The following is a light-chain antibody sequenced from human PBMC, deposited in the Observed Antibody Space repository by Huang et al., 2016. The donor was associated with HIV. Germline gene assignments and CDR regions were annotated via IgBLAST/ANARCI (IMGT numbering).Light chain of an antibody. CDR3: QQYGSSSYT. V-gene: IGKV3-20*01. CDR2: GAS. CDR1: KSLSSNY. J-gene: IGKJ2*01. Sequence: EIVLTQSPGTLSSSPGERATLSCRASKSLSSNYLAWYQQKPGQAPRRLIYGASSRATGIPDRFSGSGSGTDFTLTISRLEPEDFAVYYCQQYGSSSYTFGQGTKLEIK.